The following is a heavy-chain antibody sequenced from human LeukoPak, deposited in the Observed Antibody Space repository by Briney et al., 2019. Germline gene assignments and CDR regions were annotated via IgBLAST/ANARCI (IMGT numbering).Heavy chain of an antibody. CDR3: VRVFLESLTAGYFDH. CDR1: GFTFSTYG. D-gene: IGHD3-3*01. V-gene: IGHV3-30*03. CDR2: ISYDGRQK. Sequence: GGSLRLSCAASGFTFSTYGMNWVRQAPGKGLEWVAVISYDGRQKYYADSVKGRFTISRDNSKDTVYLQMNSLRDEDSATYYCVRVFLESLTAGYFDHWGQGTLVTVSP. J-gene: IGHJ4*02.